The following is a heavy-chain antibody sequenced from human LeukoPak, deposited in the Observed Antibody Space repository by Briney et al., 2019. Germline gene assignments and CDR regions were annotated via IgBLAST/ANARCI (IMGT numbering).Heavy chain of an antibody. CDR3: ARDLGGYAYFDY. CDR2: IYYRGST. CDR1: GGTFSGYY. V-gene: IGHV4-30-4*01. D-gene: IGHD5-12*01. Sequence: PSETLSLTCAVYGGTFSGYYWSWIRQPPGKGLEWIGYIYYRGSTYYNPSLKSRLTISVDTSKNQFSLNLRSVTAADTAVYYCARDLGGYAYFDYWGQGALVTVSS. J-gene: IGHJ4*02.